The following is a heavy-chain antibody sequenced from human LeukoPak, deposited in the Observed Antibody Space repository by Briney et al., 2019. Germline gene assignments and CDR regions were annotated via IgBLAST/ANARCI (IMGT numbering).Heavy chain of an antibody. V-gene: IGHV3-48*04. Sequence: GGSLRLSCAASGFTFSSYAMSWVRQAPGKGLEWVSAISSSGSTIYYADSVKGRFTISRDNAKNSLYLQMNSLRAEDTAVYYCARGYHPGLPYGPNWFDPWGQGTLVTVSS. CDR3: ARGYHPGLPYGPNWFDP. D-gene: IGHD3-10*01. J-gene: IGHJ5*02. CDR2: ISSSGSTI. CDR1: GFTFSSYA.